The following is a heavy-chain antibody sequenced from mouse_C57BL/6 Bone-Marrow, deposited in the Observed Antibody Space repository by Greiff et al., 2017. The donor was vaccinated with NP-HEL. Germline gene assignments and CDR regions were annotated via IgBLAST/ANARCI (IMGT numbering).Heavy chain of an antibody. CDR2: INPSSGYT. J-gene: IGHJ1*03. CDR1: GYTFTSYW. V-gene: IGHV1-7*01. D-gene: IGHD1-1*01. Sequence: QVHVKQSGAELAKPGASVKLSCKASGYTFTSYWMHWVKQRPGQGPEWIGYINPSSGYTKYNQKFKDKATFTADKSSSTAYMQLSSLTYEDSAVYYCARCPTVVAHWYFEVWGTGTTVTVSS. CDR3: ARCPTVVAHWYFEV.